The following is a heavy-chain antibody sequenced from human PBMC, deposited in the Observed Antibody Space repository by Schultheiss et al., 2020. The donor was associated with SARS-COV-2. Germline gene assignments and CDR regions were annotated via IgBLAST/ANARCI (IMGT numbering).Heavy chain of an antibody. V-gene: IGHV3-13*04. CDR1: GFTVSSYD. CDR3: ARGNYYGSGSYPRYYYYYMDV. D-gene: IGHD3-10*01. J-gene: IGHJ6*03. CDR2: ITTAGDT. Sequence: GGSLRLSCAASGFTVSSYDMHWVRQATGKGLEWVSLITTAGDTYYQGSVKGRFTVSREDAENSLYLQMNSLRAGDTAVYYCARGNYYGSGSYPRYYYYYMDVWGKGTTVTVSS.